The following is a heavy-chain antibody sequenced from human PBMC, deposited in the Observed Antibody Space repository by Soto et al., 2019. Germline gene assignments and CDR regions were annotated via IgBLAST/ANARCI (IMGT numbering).Heavy chain of an antibody. CDR2: INHSGST. CDR1: GGSFSGYY. J-gene: IGHJ4*02. V-gene: IGHV4-34*01. CDR3: AILAGQWPYFDY. D-gene: IGHD6-19*01. Sequence: SETLSLTCAVYGGSFSGYYWSWIRQPPGKGLEWIGEINHSGSTNYNPSLKSRVTISVDTSKNQFSLKLNSVTAADTAAYYCAILAGQWPYFDYWGQGTLVTVSS.